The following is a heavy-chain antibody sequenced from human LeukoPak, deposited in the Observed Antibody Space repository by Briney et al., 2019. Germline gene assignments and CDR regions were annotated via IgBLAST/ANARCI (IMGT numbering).Heavy chain of an antibody. CDR1: GFTFSSYW. CDR2: IKQDGSEK. CDR3: ARDASGYSSSWYRLLVWFDP. Sequence: PGGSLRLSCAASGFTFSSYWMSWIRQAPGKGLEWVANIKQDGSEKYYVDSVKGRFTISRDNAKNSLYLQMNSLRAEDTAVYYCARDASGYSSSWYRLLVWFDPWGQGTLVTVSS. J-gene: IGHJ5*02. V-gene: IGHV3-7*05. D-gene: IGHD6-13*01.